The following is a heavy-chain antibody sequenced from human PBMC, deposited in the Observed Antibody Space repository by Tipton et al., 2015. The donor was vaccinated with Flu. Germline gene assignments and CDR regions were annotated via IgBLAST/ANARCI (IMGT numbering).Heavy chain of an antibody. CDR1: GYSFNNYG. D-gene: IGHD3-10*01. J-gene: IGHJ4*02. Sequence: LVQSGAEVKKPGASVKVSCQASGYSFNNYGMNWVRQAPGQGLEWLGWINAYNGDTVYIPRLQGRITMTRDTSTDTAYMELRSLTSADTAVYYCATDYESGTAGYWGQGTLVAVSS. CDR3: ATDYESGTAGY. V-gene: IGHV1-18*01. CDR2: INAYNGDT.